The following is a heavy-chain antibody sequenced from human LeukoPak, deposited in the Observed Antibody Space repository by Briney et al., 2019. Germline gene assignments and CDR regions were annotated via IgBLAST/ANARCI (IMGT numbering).Heavy chain of an antibody. V-gene: IGHV4-59*01. CDR1: GGSISSYY. CDR2: IYYSGST. CDR3: ARDYRGDYSAYWYFDL. D-gene: IGHD4-17*01. Sequence: SETLSLTCTVSGGSISSYYWSWIRQPPGKGLEWIGYIYYSGSTNYNPSLKSRVTISVDTSKNQFSPKLSSVTAADTAVYYCARDYRGDYSAYWYFDLWGRGTLVTVSS. J-gene: IGHJ2*01.